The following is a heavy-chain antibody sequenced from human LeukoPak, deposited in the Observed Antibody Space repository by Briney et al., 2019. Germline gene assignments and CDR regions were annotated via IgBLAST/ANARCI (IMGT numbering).Heavy chain of an antibody. V-gene: IGHV3-33*01. D-gene: IGHD1-26*01. Sequence: GSLRLSCTTSGFPFSSYGMHWVRQAPGKGLEWVAVIWNDGSNQYYADSVKGRFTISRDNSKNTLYLQINSLRVEDTAVYYCARGSSGSYVYWGQGTLVTVSS. CDR1: GFPFSSYG. CDR2: IWNDGSNQ. J-gene: IGHJ4*02. CDR3: ARGSSGSYVY.